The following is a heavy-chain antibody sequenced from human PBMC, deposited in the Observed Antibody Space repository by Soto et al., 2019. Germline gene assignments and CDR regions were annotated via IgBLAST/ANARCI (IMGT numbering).Heavy chain of an antibody. CDR1: GGSVSSGAYY. Sequence: PSETLSLTCTVSGGSVSSGAYYWTWIRQRPGKGLEWIGYIYYSGSTYYSPSLKSRLSISLDTSKNQFSLRLSSVTAADTAMYYCARARLRAVYAFDIGGQGTMVTVSS. V-gene: IGHV4-31*03. D-gene: IGHD1-20*01. J-gene: IGHJ3*02. CDR2: IYYSGST. CDR3: ARARLRAVYAFDI.